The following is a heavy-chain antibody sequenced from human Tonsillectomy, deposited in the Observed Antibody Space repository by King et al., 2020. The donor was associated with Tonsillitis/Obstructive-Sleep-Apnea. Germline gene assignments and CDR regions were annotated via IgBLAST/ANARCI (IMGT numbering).Heavy chain of an antibody. CDR3: TSIVPGASPYYYYYMDV. Sequence: VQLVESGGGLVKSGGSLRLSCAASGFTFSPASMTWVRQAPGKGLEWVGRIKSKTDGGTTDYAAPVKGRFAISRDDSKNTLYLQMNSLKTEDTAVYYCTSIVPGASPYYYYYMDVWGTGTTVTVSS. CDR1: GFTFSPAS. J-gene: IGHJ6*03. CDR2: IKSKTDGGTT. D-gene: IGHD1-26*01. V-gene: IGHV3-15*01.